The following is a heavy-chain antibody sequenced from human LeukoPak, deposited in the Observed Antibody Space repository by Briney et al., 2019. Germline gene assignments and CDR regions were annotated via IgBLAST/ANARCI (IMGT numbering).Heavy chain of an antibody. V-gene: IGHV3-73*01. CDR3: TRLDYGGDYYGMDV. J-gene: IGHJ6*04. D-gene: IGHD4-23*01. CDR2: SRSKANSYAT. Sequence: GGSLRLSCGGSGLTFSGWAMQWVRQASGKGLERVGRSRSKANSYATAYAASVKGRFTISRDDSKNTAYLQMNSLKTEDTAVYYCTRLDYGGDYYGMDVWGKGTTVTVSS. CDR1: GLTFSGWA.